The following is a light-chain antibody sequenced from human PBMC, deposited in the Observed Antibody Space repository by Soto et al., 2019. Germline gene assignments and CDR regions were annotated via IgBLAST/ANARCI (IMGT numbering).Light chain of an antibody. CDR3: QTWDTGIRV. Sequence: QLVLTQSPSASASLGASVKLTCTLSSGHNNYAIAWHQQQPEKGPRFLMKLNSDGRHSKGDGIPDRFSGSSSGAVRYLTISSLQSEDEADYSCQTWDTGIRVFGGGTKLTVL. J-gene: IGLJ2*01. V-gene: IGLV4-69*02. CDR1: SGHNNYA. CDR2: LNSDGRH.